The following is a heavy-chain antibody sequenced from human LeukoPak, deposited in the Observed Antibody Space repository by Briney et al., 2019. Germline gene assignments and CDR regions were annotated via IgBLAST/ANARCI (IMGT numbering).Heavy chain of an antibody. CDR2: ISYRGST. V-gene: IGHV4-61*01. CDR1: GGSVTSGSYY. Sequence: KPSETLSLTCSVSGGSVTSGSYYWCWIRQPPGKELEWIGYISYRGSTNYNPSLKSRVTISVDTSKNQFSLKLSSVTAADTAVYYCVREHSWGVFDYWGQGTLVTVSS. J-gene: IGHJ4*02. CDR3: VREHSWGVFDY. D-gene: IGHD2-15*01.